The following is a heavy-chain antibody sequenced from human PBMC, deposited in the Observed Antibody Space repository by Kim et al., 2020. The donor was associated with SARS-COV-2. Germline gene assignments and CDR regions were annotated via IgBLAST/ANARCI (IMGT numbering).Heavy chain of an antibody. J-gene: IGHJ5*02. CDR2: VDTKNGDT. CDR3: ARGGPAHEFDP. V-gene: IGHV1-2*02. Sequence: ASVKVSCKASGFTFTDFYIHWVRQAPGQGLEWMGMVDTKNGDTRYVRKYQGRVSMTRDTSTTTAYMELNSLTSDDTAVYYCARGGPAHEFDPWGQGTLVT. CDR1: GFTFTDFY.